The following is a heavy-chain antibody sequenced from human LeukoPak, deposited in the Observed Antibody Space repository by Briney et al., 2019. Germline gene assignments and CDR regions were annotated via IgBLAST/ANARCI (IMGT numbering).Heavy chain of an antibody. D-gene: IGHD2-15*01. J-gene: IGHJ4*02. CDR3: AREEEYCSGGSCYSGLDY. CDR2: INPNSGGT. V-gene: IGHV1-2*02. CDR1: GYTFTSYD. Sequence: ASVKVSCKTSGYTFTSYDINWVRQAPGQGLEWMGWINPNSGGTNYAQKFQGRVTMTRDTSISTAYMELSRLRSDDTAVYYCAREEEYCSGGSCYSGLDYWGQGTLVTVSS.